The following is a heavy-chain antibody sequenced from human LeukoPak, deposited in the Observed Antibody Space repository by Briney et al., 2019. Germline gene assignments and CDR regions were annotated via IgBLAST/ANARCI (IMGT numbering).Heavy chain of an antibody. CDR3: STDRGVTTIDY. CDR2: IRSKAYGGTT. D-gene: IGHD4-17*01. V-gene: IGHV3-49*04. J-gene: IGHJ4*02. CDR1: GFAFGDYA. Sequence: GGSLRLSCTASGFAFGDYAMSWVRQAPGKGLEWVSFIRSKAYGGTTEYAASVKGRFTISRDDSKNRLYLQMNSLKTEDTAVYYCSTDRGVTTIDYWGQGTLVTVSS.